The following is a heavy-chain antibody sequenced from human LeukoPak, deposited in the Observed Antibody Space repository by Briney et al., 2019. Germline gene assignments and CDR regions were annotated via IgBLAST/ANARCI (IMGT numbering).Heavy chain of an antibody. CDR3: ARHSSSGWFPFDY. J-gene: IGHJ4*02. V-gene: IGHV4-59*08. Sequence: SETLSLTCTASGGSISSYYWSWIRQPPGKGLEWIGYIYYSGSTNYNPSLKSRVTISVDTSKNQFSLKLSSVTAADTAVYYCARHSSSGWFPFDYWGQGTLVTVSS. CDR1: GGSISSYY. CDR2: IYYSGST. D-gene: IGHD6-19*01.